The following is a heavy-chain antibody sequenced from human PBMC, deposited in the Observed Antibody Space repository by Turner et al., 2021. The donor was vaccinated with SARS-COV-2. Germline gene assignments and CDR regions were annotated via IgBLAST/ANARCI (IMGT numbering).Heavy chain of an antibody. CDR3: AKPEYSYAYLPNYFDY. CDR1: GFTFSRYG. V-gene: IGHV3-30*18. J-gene: IGHJ4*02. CDR2: ISYDGSNK. D-gene: IGHD5-18*01. Sequence: VRLVEWGGGVVQAGGPLRRSGAAPGFTFSRYGMHWVRQAPDKGLKWVAVISYDGSNKYYADSVKGRFTISRDNSKNTLYLQMNSLRAEDTAVYYCAKPEYSYAYLPNYFDYWGQGTMVTVSS.